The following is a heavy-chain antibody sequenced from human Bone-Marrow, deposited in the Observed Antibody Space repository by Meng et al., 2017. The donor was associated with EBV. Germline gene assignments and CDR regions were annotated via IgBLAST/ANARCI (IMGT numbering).Heavy chain of an antibody. D-gene: IGHD3-9*01. J-gene: IGHJ4*02. CDR1: GGSISSSNW. V-gene: IGHV4-4*02. CDR2: IYHSGST. CDR3: ARTDWYAGLILCG. Sequence: QLQPQESGPGLVKPSGTLSLSCAVSGGSISSSNWWSWVRQPPGKGLEWIGEIYHSGSTNYNPSLKSRVTISVDKSKNQLSLKLSSVTAADTAVYYCARTDWYAGLILCGWGQGTLVTVSS.